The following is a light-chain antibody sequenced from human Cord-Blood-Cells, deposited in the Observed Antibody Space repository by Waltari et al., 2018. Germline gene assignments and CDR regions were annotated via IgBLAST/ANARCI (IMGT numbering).Light chain of an antibody. CDR2: AAS. CDR3: QQSYSTRIT. J-gene: IGKJ5*01. Sequence: DIQMTQSPSSLSASVGDRVTITCRASQSISSYLNWYQQKPGKAPKLLIYAASSLQSGVLSRFSGSGSGTDFTLTISSLQPEDFATYYCQQSYSTRITFGQGTRLEIK. V-gene: IGKV1-39*01. CDR1: QSISSY.